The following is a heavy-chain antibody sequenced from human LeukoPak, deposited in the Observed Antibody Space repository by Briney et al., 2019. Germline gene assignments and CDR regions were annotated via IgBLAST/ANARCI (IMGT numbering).Heavy chain of an antibody. Sequence: SETLSLTCTVPGGSISSYYWSWIRQSAGKGLEWIGRIFNTGNTNYNPSLKSRVTISLDKSKNHFSLQLSSVTAADTAVYYCARDWVIVGQSYYYMDVWGKGTTVTVSS. CDR3: ARDWVIVGQSYYYMDV. J-gene: IGHJ6*03. CDR2: IFNTGNT. D-gene: IGHD3-22*01. V-gene: IGHV4-4*07. CDR1: GGSISSYY.